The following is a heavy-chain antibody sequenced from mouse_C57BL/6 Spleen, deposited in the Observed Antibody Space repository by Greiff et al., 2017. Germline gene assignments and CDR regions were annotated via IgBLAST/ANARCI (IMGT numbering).Heavy chain of an antibody. D-gene: IGHD1-1*01. CDR1: GYTFTSYW. CDR2: IYPSDSET. V-gene: IGHV1-61*01. Sequence: QVQLQQPGAELVRPGSSVKLSCKASGYTFTSYWMDWVKQRPGQGLEWIGNIYPSDSETHYNQKFKDKATLTVDKSSSTAYMQLSSLTSEDSAVYYCNYGSSPYWYFDVWGTGTTVTVSS. CDR3: NYGSSPYWYFDV. J-gene: IGHJ1*03.